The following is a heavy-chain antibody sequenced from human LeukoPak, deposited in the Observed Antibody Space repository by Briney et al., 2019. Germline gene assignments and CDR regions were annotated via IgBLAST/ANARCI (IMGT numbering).Heavy chain of an antibody. CDR2: IKQDGSEK. V-gene: IGHV3-7*01. CDR3: ARVTYYYYYGMDV. Sequence: GGSLRLSCAASGFTFGSYWMSWVRQAPGKGLEWVANIKQDGSEKYYVDSVKGRFTISRDNAKNSLYLQMNSLRAEDTAVYYCARVTYYYYYGMDVWGQGTTVTVSS. CDR1: GFTFGSYW. J-gene: IGHJ6*02.